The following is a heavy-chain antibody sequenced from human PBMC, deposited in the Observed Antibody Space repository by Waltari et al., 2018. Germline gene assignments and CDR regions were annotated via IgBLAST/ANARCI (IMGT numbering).Heavy chain of an antibody. CDR2: IWYDGSNK. D-gene: IGHD6-13*01. Sequence: QVQLVESGGGVVQPGRSLRLSCAASGFTFSSSGMHWVRQAPGKGLEWVAVIWYDGSNKYYADSVKGRFTISRDNSKNTLYLQMNSLRAEDTAVYYCARDRANSSSWLYYYYYGMDVWGQGTTVTVSS. J-gene: IGHJ6*02. CDR1: GFTFSSSG. CDR3: ARDRANSSSWLYYYYYGMDV. V-gene: IGHV3-33*01.